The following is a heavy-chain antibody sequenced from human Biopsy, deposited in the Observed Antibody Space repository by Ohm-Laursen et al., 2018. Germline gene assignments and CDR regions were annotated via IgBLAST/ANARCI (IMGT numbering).Heavy chain of an antibody. CDR2: INAKTGDT. J-gene: IGHJ5*02. CDR1: GYTFTGYH. V-gene: IGHV1-2*02. D-gene: IGHD3-22*01. Sequence: SVKVSCRASGYTFTGYHVHWVRQAPGQGLEWMGWINAKTGDTNYAQKFQGRVTMTRDTSISTAYVDLSSLRSDDTAVYYCTRGGYYYDSLAYYYWFDPWGQGTLVTASS. CDR3: TRGGYYYDSLAYYYWFDP.